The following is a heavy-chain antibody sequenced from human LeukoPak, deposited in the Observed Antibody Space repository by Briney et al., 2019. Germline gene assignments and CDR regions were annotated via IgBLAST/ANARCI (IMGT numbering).Heavy chain of an antibody. Sequence: ASMKVSCKVSGYTRTLLSMHWVRQAPGKGLDWMGGFDPEKGETIYAQKFQGRVTMTQDTSTDTANLELGSLRSDDTAVYYCATRGSWSFFDYWGQGTLVTVSS. CDR1: GYTRTLLS. J-gene: IGHJ4*02. CDR2: FDPEKGET. V-gene: IGHV1-24*01. CDR3: ATRGSWSFFDY. D-gene: IGHD6-25*01.